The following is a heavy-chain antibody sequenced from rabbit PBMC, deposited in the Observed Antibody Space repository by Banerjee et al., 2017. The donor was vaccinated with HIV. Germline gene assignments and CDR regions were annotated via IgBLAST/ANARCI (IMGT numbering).Heavy chain of an antibody. CDR2: INTGGVT. D-gene: IGHD2-1*01. J-gene: IGHJ4*01. Sequence: EQLKETGGGPVQPGGSLTLSCKASGFSLSSYAMIWVRQAPGKGLEWIGTINTGGVTYYASWVNGRFTISKTSTTVDLKMTSLTAADTATYFCARDDLNGAWNFNLWGPGTLVTVS. V-gene: IGHV1S21*01. CDR1: GFSLSSYA. CDR3: ARDDLNGAWNFNL.